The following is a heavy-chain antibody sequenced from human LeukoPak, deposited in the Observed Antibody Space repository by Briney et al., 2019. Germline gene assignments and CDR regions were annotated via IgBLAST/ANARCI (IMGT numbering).Heavy chain of an antibody. D-gene: IGHD4-17*01. CDR1: GGSFSGYY. CDR3: ARGDDYGDNWFDP. Sequence: PSETLSLTCAVYGGSFSGYYWSWIRQPPGKGLEWIGEINHSGSTNYNPSLKSRVTISVDTSKNQFFLKLSSVTAADTAVYYCARGDDYGDNWFDPWGQGTLVTVSS. CDR2: INHSGST. J-gene: IGHJ5*02. V-gene: IGHV4-34*01.